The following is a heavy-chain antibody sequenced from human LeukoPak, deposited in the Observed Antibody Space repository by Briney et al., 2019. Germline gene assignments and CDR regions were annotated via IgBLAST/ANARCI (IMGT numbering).Heavy chain of an antibody. CDR1: GYTFTGYY. D-gene: IGHD3-22*01. V-gene: IGHV1-2*02. CDR3: ATDLSPGYYYASSGYYFNY. CDR2: INPNSGGT. Sequence: ASVKVSCKASGYTFTGYYMHWVRQAPGQGLEWMGWINPNSGGTNYAQKFQGRVTMTRDTSISTAYMELSRLRSDDTAVYYCATDLSPGYYYASSGYYFNYWGQGTLVTVSS. J-gene: IGHJ4*02.